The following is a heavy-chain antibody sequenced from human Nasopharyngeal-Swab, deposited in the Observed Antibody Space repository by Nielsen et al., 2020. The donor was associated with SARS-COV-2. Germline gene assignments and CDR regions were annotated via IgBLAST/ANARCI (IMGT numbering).Heavy chain of an antibody. D-gene: IGHD3-10*01. CDR1: GFSFYDYA. CDR2: ISWDGGIT. V-gene: IGHV3-43D*03. J-gene: IGHJ6*02. CDR3: AKDRGGADLAHYGMDV. Sequence: GGSLRLSCAASGFSFYDYAMEWVRQVPGQGLEWLSLISWDGGITYYADSVKGQFTISRDNSKNYVYLEMKSLRPADSALYYCAKDRGGADLAHYGMDVWGRGTTVTVSS.